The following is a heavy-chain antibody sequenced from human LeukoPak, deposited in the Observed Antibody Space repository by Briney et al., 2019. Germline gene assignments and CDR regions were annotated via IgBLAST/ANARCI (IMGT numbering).Heavy chain of an antibody. CDR2: LYRGGKT. D-gene: IGHD3-22*01. V-gene: IGHV3-53*01. Sequence: GGSLRHACAGSGFSVSYDYVRRARRAPGKGLEFVSALYRGGKTYYADSVKGRFTISRDNSKDTLYLQMSSVGVDDTAGYYCARDRGGYYDTRGFYWGYYFDSWGQGILVTVST. J-gene: IGHJ4*02. CDR1: GFSVSYDY. CDR3: ARDRGGYYDTRGFYWGYYFDS.